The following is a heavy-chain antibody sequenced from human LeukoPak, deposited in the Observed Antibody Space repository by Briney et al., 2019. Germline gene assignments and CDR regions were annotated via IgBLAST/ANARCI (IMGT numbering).Heavy chain of an antibody. CDR1: GGSFSGYY. V-gene: IGHV4-59*08. D-gene: IGHD3-22*01. CDR2: IYYSGST. Sequence: SETLSLTCAVYGGSFSGYYWTWIRQPPGKGLEWIGYIYYSGSTNYNPSLKSRVTISVDTSKNQFSLKLSSVTAADTAVYFCARGPYSYDSSGAFDIWGQGTMVTVSS. CDR3: ARGPYSYDSSGAFDI. J-gene: IGHJ3*02.